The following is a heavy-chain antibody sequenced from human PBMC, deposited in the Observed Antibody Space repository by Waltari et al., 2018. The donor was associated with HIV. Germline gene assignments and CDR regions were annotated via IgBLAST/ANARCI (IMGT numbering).Heavy chain of an antibody. D-gene: IGHD3-16*02. Sequence: QVQLQESGPGLVKPSETLSLTCAVSGYSISSGYYWGWIRPPPGKGLEWIGSIYHSGSTYYNPSLKSRVTISVDTSKNQFSLTLSSVTAADTAVYYCAGAFIEYFDCWGQGTLFTVSS. CDR2: IYHSGST. J-gene: IGHJ4*02. CDR3: AGAFIEYFDC. CDR1: GYSISSGYY. V-gene: IGHV4-38-2*01.